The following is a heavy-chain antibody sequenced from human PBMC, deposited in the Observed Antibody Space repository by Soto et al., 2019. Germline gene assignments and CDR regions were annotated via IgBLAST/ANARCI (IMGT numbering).Heavy chain of an antibody. D-gene: IGHD6-13*01. V-gene: IGHV3-23*01. J-gene: IGHJ4*02. CDR2: ISGIGGST. CDR1: GFTFTGYA. CDR3: ARGSSGYISSWYYFDY. Sequence: PXGSLILSCAASGFTFTGYALSWVRQAPGRGLEWVATISGIGGSTYLADSVKGRLSISRDNSKNTVSLLMNSLRAEDTAVYFCARGSSGYISSWYYFDYWGRGTLVTVSS.